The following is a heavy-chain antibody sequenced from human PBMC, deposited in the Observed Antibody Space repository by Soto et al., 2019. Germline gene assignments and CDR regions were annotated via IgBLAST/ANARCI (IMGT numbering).Heavy chain of an antibody. Sequence: ASVKVSCKASGYTFTSYAMHRVRQAPGQRLEWMGWINAGNGNTKYSQKLQGRVTITRDTSASTAYMELSSLRSEDTAVYYCARDKSYYYDSSGYYSGLDIWGQGTMVTVSS. CDR2: INAGNGNT. CDR1: GYTFTSYA. D-gene: IGHD3-22*01. V-gene: IGHV1-3*01. CDR3: ARDKSYYYDSSGYYSGLDI. J-gene: IGHJ3*02.